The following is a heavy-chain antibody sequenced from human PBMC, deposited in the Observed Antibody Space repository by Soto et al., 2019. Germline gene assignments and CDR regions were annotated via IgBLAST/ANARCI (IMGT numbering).Heavy chain of an antibody. J-gene: IGHJ5*02. CDR3: AKDTLVVVVPAAMIDP. D-gene: IGHD2-2*01. V-gene: IGHV3-23*01. CDR1: GFTFSSYT. Sequence: GGSLRLSCAASGFTFSSYTMSWVRQAPGKGLEWVSAISGSGGSTYYADSVKGRFTISRDNSKNTLYLQMNSLRAEDTAVYYCAKDTLVVVVPAAMIDPWGKGTVVTVSS. CDR2: ISGSGGST.